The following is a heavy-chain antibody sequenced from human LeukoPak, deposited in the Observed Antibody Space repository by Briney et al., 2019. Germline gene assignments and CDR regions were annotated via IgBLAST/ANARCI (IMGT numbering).Heavy chain of an antibody. J-gene: IGHJ4*02. CDR1: GYTFTGQY. CDR3: ARDLGWSSSH. V-gene: IGHV1-2*02. Sequence: GASVKVSCKASGYTFTGQYMNWVRLAPGQGLEWMGWINPTGGTTYAQKFQDRVTMTRDTSINTAYMELSGLRSDDTAVYYCARDLGWSSSHWGQGTLVTVSS. D-gene: IGHD6-6*01. CDR2: INPTGGT.